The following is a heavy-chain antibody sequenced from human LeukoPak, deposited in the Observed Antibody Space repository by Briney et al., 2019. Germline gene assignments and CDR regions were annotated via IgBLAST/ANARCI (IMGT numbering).Heavy chain of an antibody. J-gene: IGHJ4*02. D-gene: IGHD2-2*01. V-gene: IGHV1-18*01. CDR3: AREEDVVVPAAMPDY. CDR1: GYTFTSYV. Sequence: EASVKVSCKASGYTFTSYVISWVRQAPGQGLECMGWISAYNGNTNYAQKLQGRVTMTTDTSTSTAYMELRSLRSDDTAVYYCAREEDVVVPAAMPDYWGQGTLVTVSS. CDR2: ISAYNGNT.